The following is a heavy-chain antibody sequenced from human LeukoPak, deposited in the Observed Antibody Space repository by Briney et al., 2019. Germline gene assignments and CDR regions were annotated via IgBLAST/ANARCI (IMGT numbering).Heavy chain of an antibody. D-gene: IGHD6-6*01. CDR1: GYTFIDYY. Sequence: ASVKVSCKTSGYTFIDYYMHWVRQAPGQGLEWMAWINPSTGDTNYAQKFQGRVTMTRDTSIRTVYMELSSLRSDDTAVYYCARDPSISSSPLQPTYYSYYGMDVWGQGTTVTVSS. CDR3: ARDPSISSSPLQPTYYSYYGMDV. CDR2: INPSTGDT. J-gene: IGHJ6*02. V-gene: IGHV1-2*02.